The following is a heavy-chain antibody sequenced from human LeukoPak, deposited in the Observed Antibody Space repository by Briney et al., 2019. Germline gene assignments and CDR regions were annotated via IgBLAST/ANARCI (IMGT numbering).Heavy chain of an antibody. Sequence: PGGSLRLSCAASGFSLTTYEMNWVRQAPGKGLEWVSYISSSGDSIYYADSVKGRFTISRDNAKNSLELQMNSLRAEDTAVYYCARGWGEGGQGTLVTVSS. V-gene: IGHV3-48*03. J-gene: IGHJ4*02. D-gene: IGHD3-10*01. CDR2: ISSSGDSI. CDR1: GFSLTTYE. CDR3: ARGWGE.